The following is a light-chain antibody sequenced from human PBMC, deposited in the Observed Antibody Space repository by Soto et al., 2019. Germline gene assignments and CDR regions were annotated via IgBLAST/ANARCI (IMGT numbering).Light chain of an antibody. CDR1: QXIRSS. Sequence: DIQLTQSPSFLSASVGDXXXXXXXASQXIRSSLAWYQQKPGKAPNLLIYTVSTLQSGVPSRFSGSRSGTEFTLTISSXQPXXXXXXXXXXXXXSXFTFGGGTKVEI. CDR2: TVS. CDR3: XXXXXSXFT. V-gene: IGKV1-9*01. J-gene: IGKJ4*01.